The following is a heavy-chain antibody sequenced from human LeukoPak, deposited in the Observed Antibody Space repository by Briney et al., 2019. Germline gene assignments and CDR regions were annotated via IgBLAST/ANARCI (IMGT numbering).Heavy chain of an antibody. V-gene: IGHV1-69*13. Sequence: GASVKVSCKASGYTFTSYGISWVRQAPGQGLEWMGGIIPIFGTANYAQKFQGRVTITADESTSTAYMELSSLRSEDTAVYYCASCPWEPHPYGMDVWGQGTTVTVSS. CDR3: ASCPWEPHPYGMDV. CDR1: GYTFTSYG. CDR2: IIPIFGTA. J-gene: IGHJ6*02. D-gene: IGHD1-14*01.